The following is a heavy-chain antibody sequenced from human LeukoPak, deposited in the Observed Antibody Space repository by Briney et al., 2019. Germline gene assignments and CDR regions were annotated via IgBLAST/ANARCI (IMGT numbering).Heavy chain of an antibody. CDR3: ARDVLLWCGEYNWFDP. V-gene: IGHV3-21*01. J-gene: IGHJ5*02. D-gene: IGHD3-10*01. CDR1: GFTFSSYS. CDR2: ISSSSSYI. Sequence: GGSLRLSCAASGFTFSSYSMNWVRQAPGKGLEWVSSISSSSSYIYYADSVKGRFTISTDNAKNSLYLQMSSLRAEDTAVYYCARDVLLWCGEYNWFDPWGKGTLVTVSS.